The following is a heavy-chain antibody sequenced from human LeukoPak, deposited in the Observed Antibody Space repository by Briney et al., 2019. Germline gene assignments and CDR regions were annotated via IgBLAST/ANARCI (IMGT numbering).Heavy chain of an antibody. J-gene: IGHJ6*03. Sequence: PSETLSLTCAVYGGSFSGYYWSWIRQPPGKGLEWIGEINHSGSTNYNPSLKSRVTISVDTSKNQFSLKLSSVTAADTAVYYCARAPGSGSYYFYYYYYMDVWGKGTTVTISS. CDR2: INHSGST. D-gene: IGHD1-26*01. CDR3: ARAPGSGSYYFYYYYYMDV. V-gene: IGHV4-34*01. CDR1: GGSFSGYY.